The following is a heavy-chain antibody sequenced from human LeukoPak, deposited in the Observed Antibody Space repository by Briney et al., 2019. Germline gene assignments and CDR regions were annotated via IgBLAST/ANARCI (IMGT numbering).Heavy chain of an antibody. CDR3: ARSVDYFDNTGPHMMFDY. CDR2: IYYTGIS. V-gene: IGHV4-59*07. Sequence: SDTLSLTCNVSGGSITSHYWNWIRQPPGKGLEWLGYIYYTGISKYHPSLKSRVSMSVDTAKNQFFLKVSSVTAADTAVYHCARSVDYFDNTGPHMMFDYWGQGSLVTVSS. D-gene: IGHD3-22*01. J-gene: IGHJ4*02. CDR1: GGSITSHY.